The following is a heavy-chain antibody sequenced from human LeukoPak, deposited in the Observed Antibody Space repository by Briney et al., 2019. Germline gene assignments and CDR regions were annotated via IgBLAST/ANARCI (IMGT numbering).Heavy chain of an antibody. CDR2: MNKDGSEK. D-gene: IGHD1/OR15-1a*01. CDR3: ARNNDMDV. J-gene: IGHJ6*02. Sequence: SGGSLRLSCAASEFTFSSYWMSWVRQAPGKGPEWVANMNKDGSEKYYVDSVEGRFTISRDTAKNSLYLQMNNLRAEDTALYYCARNNDMDVWGQGTTVIVSS. V-gene: IGHV3-7*03. CDR1: EFTFSSYW.